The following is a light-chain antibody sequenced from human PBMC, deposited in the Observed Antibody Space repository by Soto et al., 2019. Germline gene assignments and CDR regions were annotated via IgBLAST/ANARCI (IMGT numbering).Light chain of an antibody. J-gene: IGKJ2*01. V-gene: IGKV3-15*01. Sequence: EIVLTQFPATLSVSPGERVTLSCRASESLSYFLAWYQHKPGQSPRLLIYGVSTRVAGVPSRFSGGGSATDFTLTISSLQSEDFAVYYCQSYNDWPFAFGQGTKLEI. CDR1: ESLSYF. CDR2: GVS. CDR3: QSYNDWPFA.